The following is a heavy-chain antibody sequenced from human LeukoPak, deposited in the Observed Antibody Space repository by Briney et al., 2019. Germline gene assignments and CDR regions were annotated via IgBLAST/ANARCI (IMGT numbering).Heavy chain of an antibody. J-gene: IGHJ6*03. CDR2: IRYDGSNK. CDR3: AKDAPISLGYYYYMDV. V-gene: IGHV3-30*02. Sequence: GGSLRLSCAASGFTFSSYAMSWVRQAPGKGLEWVAFIRYDGSNKYYADSVKGRFTISRDNSKNTLYLQMNSLRAEDTAVYYCAKDAPISLGYYYYMDVWGKGTTVTISS. CDR1: GFTFSSYA. D-gene: IGHD2/OR15-2a*01.